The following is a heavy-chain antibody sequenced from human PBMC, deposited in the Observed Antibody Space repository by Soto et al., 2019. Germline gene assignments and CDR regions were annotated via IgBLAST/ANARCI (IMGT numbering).Heavy chain of an antibody. V-gene: IGHV3-30-3*01. CDR3: ARVTPGNNLYYFSGLDV. Sequence: GGSLRLSCAASGFTFSNYAMHWVRQAPGKGLEWVAVISYDGSNKYYADSVKGRFTISRDNSKNTLYLQMNSLRPEDTGVYFCARVTPGNNLYYFSGLDVWGQGTSVTVSS. J-gene: IGHJ6*02. CDR2: ISYDGSNK. CDR1: GFTFSNYA. D-gene: IGHD1-1*01.